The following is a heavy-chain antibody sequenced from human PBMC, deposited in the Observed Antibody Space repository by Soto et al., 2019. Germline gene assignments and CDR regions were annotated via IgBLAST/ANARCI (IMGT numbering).Heavy chain of an antibody. CDR3: TRATFGDGDY. J-gene: IGHJ4*02. D-gene: IGHD4-17*01. CDR1: GFTFSKFW. CDR2: INPESTTI. V-gene: IGHV3-74*01. Sequence: EVQMVESGGGLVQPGGSLRLSCTASGFTFSKFWMHWVRQVPGKGLVWVSRINPESTTINYAAAVEGRFTIARDNAQNTLYLQISSRIVEESAVYYCTRATFGDGDYWGQGIPVTVSS.